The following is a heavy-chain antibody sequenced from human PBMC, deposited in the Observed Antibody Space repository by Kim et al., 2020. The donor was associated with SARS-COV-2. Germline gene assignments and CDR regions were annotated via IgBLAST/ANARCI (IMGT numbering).Heavy chain of an antibody. Sequence: GGSLRLSCAASGFTFSSYEMNWVRQAPGKGLEWVSYISSSGSTIYYADSVKGRFTISRDNAKNSLYLQMNSLRAEDTAVYYCARDGRPPEITIFGVVPTGXXXPWGQXXLVTVSS. D-gene: IGHD3-3*01. CDR2: ISSSGSTI. J-gene: IGHJ5*02. CDR1: GFTFSSYE. V-gene: IGHV3-48*03. CDR3: ARDGRPPEITIFGVVPTGXXXP.